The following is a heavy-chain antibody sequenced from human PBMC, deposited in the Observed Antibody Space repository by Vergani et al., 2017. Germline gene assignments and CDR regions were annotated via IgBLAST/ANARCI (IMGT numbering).Heavy chain of an antibody. CDR1: GFTFSDHY. J-gene: IGHJ4*02. D-gene: IGHD1-26*01. CDR3: ARDVGALDY. Sequence: EVQLVESGGGLVQPGGSLRLSCAASGFTFSDHYMDWVRQAPGKGLEWVGRTRNKANSYTTEYAASVKGRFTISRDDSKNSLYLQMNSLKTEDTAVYYCARDVGALDYWGQGTLVTVSS. V-gene: IGHV3-72*01. CDR2: TRNKANSYTT.